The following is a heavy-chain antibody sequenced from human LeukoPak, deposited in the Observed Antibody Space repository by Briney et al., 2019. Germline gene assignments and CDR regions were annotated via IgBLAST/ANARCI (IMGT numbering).Heavy chain of an antibody. D-gene: IGHD2-21*01. CDR1: GGTFSSYA. V-gene: IGHV1-69*01. CDR3: ARESRSYCGGDCQYSDYYYMDV. CDR2: IIPIFGTA. Sequence: ASVKVSCKASGGTFSSYAISWVRQAPGQGLEWMGGIIPIFGTANYAQKFQGRVTITADESTSTAYMELSSLRSEDTAVYYCARESRSYCGGDCQYSDYYYMDVWGKGTTVTVSS. J-gene: IGHJ6*03.